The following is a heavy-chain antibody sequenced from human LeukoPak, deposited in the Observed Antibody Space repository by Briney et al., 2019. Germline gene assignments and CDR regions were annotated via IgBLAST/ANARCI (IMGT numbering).Heavy chain of an antibody. Sequence: SGGSLRPPREGSGFTLHGHAFTLVPQAPGKGLEGVAITGGRVDITHFDDSGKGRFNISRDNSEKRLFMQMTSLRPDDSALYYCTKDLMTGFSSGWYFAYWGQGTLVTVSS. CDR1: GFTLHGHA. CDR3: TKDLMTGFSSGWYFAY. D-gene: IGHD6-19*01. V-gene: IGHV3-23*01. CDR2: TGGRVDIT. J-gene: IGHJ4*02.